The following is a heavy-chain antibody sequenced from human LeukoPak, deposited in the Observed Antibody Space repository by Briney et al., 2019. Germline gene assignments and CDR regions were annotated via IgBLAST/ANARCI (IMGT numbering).Heavy chain of an antibody. CDR2: INPSGGST. V-gene: IGHV1-46*01. CDR3: ARDPPTVTTSLPHSFDY. D-gene: IGHD4-17*01. CDR1: GYTFTSYY. J-gene: IGHJ4*02. Sequence: GASVKVSCKASGYTFTSYYMHWVRQAPGQGLEWMGMINPSGGSTSYAQKFQGRVTMTRDTSTSTVYMELSSLRSEDTAVYYCARDPPTVTTSLPHSFDYWGQGTLVTVSS.